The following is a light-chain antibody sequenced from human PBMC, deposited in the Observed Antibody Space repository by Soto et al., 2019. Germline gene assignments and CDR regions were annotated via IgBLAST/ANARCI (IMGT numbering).Light chain of an antibody. CDR2: EVS. CDR1: SSDVGAYNY. J-gene: IGLJ3*02. Sequence: QSALTQPASVSGSPGQSITISSTGTSSDVGAYNYVSWYQQHPGKVPRLMIFEVSNRPSGLSNRFSASKSGNTASLTISGLQAEDEADYYCSSYTRSNTWVFGGGTKLTVL. CDR3: SSYTRSNTWV. V-gene: IGLV2-14*01.